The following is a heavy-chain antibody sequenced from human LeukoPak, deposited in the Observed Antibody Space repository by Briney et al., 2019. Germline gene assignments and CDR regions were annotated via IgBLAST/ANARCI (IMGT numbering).Heavy chain of an antibody. V-gene: IGHV3-30*02. CDR2: IRYDGSNK. D-gene: IGHD1-26*01. J-gene: IGHJ4*02. CDR3: AKDPPMYSGSYFDY. CDR1: ILTFSSYG. Sequence: GGSLRLSCAACILTFSSYGMHWVRQAPGKGLEWVAFIRYDGSNKYYADSVKGRFTISRDNSKNTLYLQMNSLRAEDTAVYYCAKDPPMYSGSYFDYWGQGTLVTVSS.